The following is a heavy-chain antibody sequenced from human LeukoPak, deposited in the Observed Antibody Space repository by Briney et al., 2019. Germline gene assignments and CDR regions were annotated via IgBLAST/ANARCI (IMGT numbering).Heavy chain of an antibody. CDR1: GYTFTSYG. Sequence: ASVKVSCKASGYTFTSYGISWVRQAPGQGLEWMGWISAYNGNTNYAQKLQGRVTMTTDTSTSTAYMELRRLRSDDTAVYYCARDRYNWNDVRGDAFDIWGQGTMVTVSS. J-gene: IGHJ3*02. CDR2: ISAYNGNT. V-gene: IGHV1-18*01. D-gene: IGHD1-1*01. CDR3: ARDRYNWNDVRGDAFDI.